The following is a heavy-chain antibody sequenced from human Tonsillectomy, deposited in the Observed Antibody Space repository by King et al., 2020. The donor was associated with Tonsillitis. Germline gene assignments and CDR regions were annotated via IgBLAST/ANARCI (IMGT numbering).Heavy chain of an antibody. CDR3: ARVGYYFDSGSSHDQQYCPYMDV. D-gene: IGHD3-10*01. Sequence: QVQLVESGGGVVQPGRSLRVSCTSSGFRFSSYVIHWVRQAPGKGLEWVAVISFDGTNEYYADSVRGRFTVSRDNSKDPLFLQMSSLRAEDTATYFCARVGYYFDSGSSHDQQYCPYMDVWGQGTTVTVSS. V-gene: IGHV3-30*19. CDR2: ISFDGTNE. J-gene: IGHJ6*03. CDR1: GFRFSSYV.